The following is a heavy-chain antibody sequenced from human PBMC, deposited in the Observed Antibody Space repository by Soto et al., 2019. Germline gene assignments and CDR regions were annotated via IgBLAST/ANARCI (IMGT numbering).Heavy chain of an antibody. J-gene: IGHJ4*02. CDR3: ARVRGYDSSGYLTSFDY. CDR2: IYHSGST. CDR1: GGSFSGYY. D-gene: IGHD3-22*01. Sequence: PSETLSLTCAVYGGSFSGYYWSWIRQPPGKGLEWIGEIYHSGSTNYNPSLKSRVTILVDTSKNQFSLKLSSVTAADTAVYYCARVRGYDSSGYLTSFDYWGLGTLVTVSS. V-gene: IGHV4-34*09.